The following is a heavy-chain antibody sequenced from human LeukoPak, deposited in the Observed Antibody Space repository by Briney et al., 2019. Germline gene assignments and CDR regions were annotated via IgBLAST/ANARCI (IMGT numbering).Heavy chain of an antibody. D-gene: IGHD5-18*01. V-gene: IGHV1-2*04. J-gene: IGHJ6*02. CDR1: GYTFTGYY. Sequence: VKVSCKASGYTFTGYYMHWVRQAPGQGLEWMGWINPNSGGINYAQKFQGWVTMTRDTSISTAYMELSRLRSDDTAVYYCARREPSGYSYGFTCGMDVWGQGTTVTVSS. CDR2: INPNSGGI. CDR3: ARREPSGYSYGFTCGMDV.